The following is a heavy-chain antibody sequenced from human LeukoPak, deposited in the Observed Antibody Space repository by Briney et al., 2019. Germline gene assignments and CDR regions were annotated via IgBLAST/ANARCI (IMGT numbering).Heavy chain of an antibody. J-gene: IGHJ3*02. CDR3: AKWALRYFDWLLYGGAFDI. V-gene: IGHV3-48*03. CDR2: ISSSGSTI. CDR1: GFTFSSYE. D-gene: IGHD3-9*01. Sequence: GGSLRLSCAASGFTFSSYEMNWVRQAPGKGLEWVSYISSSGSTIYYADSVKGRFTISRDNAKNSLYLQMNSLRAEDTALYYCAKWALRYFDWLLYGGAFDIWGQGTMVTVSS.